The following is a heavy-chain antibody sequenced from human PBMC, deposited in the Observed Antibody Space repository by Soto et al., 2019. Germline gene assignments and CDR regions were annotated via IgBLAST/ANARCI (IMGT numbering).Heavy chain of an antibody. J-gene: IGHJ5*02. CDR3: ARDVWRDPDCISTSCYYNWFDP. D-gene: IGHD2-2*01. CDR1: GGTFSIYG. Sequence: QVQLVQSGAEVKKPGSSVKVSCKASGGTFSIYGISWVRQAPGQGREWMGGILPIFGTPNYAQKFQGRVTIMEDESTSKAYMALRSLRSEDTAVYYCARDVWRDPDCISTSCYYNWFDPWGQGTLVTVSS. V-gene: IGHV1-69*12. CDR2: ILPIFGTP.